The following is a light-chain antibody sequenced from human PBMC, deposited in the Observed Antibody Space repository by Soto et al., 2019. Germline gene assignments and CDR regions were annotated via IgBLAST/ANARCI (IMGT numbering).Light chain of an antibody. CDR1: QGISTY. J-gene: IGKJ1*01. CDR2: AAS. Sequence: DIQMTQSPSSLSASVGDRVTITCRASQGISTYLVWYQQKPGTVPKLLIFAASTLQSGVPSRFSGSGSGSDFTFTISSLQPEDVATYYCQNYNGAPWTFGQGTQVEIK. V-gene: IGKV1-27*01. CDR3: QNYNGAPWT.